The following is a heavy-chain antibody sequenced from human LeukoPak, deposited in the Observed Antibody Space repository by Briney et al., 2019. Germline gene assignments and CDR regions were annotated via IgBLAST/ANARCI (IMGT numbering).Heavy chain of an antibody. Sequence: GGSLRLSCAASGFIFSSYAMSWVRQAPGKGLEWVSAISGSGGSTYYADSVKGRFTISRDNSKNTLYLQMNSLRAEDTAVYYCAKDGVTYYDFWSGFFFDYWGQGTLVTVSS. J-gene: IGHJ4*02. CDR2: ISGSGGST. CDR3: AKDGVTYYDFWSGFFFDY. CDR1: GFIFSSYA. D-gene: IGHD3-3*01. V-gene: IGHV3-23*01.